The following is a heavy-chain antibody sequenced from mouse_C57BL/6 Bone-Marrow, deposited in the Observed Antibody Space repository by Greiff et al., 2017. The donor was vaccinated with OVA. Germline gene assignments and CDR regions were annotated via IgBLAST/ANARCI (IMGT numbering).Heavy chain of an antibody. CDR2: IYPGSGST. CDR3: ARPYYSNYAAMDY. J-gene: IGHJ4*01. D-gene: IGHD2-5*01. CDR1: GYAFSSSW. V-gene: IGHV1-55*01. Sequence: QVQLQQSGPELVKPGASVKISCKASGYAFSSSWITWVKQRPGQGLEWIGGIYPGSGSTNYNEKFKSKATLTVDTSSSTAYMQLSSLTSEDSAVYYWARPYYSNYAAMDYWGQGTSVTVSS.